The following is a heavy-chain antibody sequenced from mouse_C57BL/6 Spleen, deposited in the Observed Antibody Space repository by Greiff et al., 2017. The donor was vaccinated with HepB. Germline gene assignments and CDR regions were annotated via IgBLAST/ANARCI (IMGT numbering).Heavy chain of an antibody. V-gene: IGHV1-59*01. CDR2: IDPSDSYT. D-gene: IGHD3-2*02. CDR3: AREGQLRQRAY. J-gene: IGHJ3*01. CDR1: GYTFTSYW. Sequence: VQLQQPGAELVRPGTSVKLSCKASGYTFTSYWMHWVKQRPGQGLEWIGVIDPSDSYTNYNQKFKGKATLTVDTSSSTAYMQLSSLTSEDSAVYYCAREGQLRQRAYWGQGTLVTVSA.